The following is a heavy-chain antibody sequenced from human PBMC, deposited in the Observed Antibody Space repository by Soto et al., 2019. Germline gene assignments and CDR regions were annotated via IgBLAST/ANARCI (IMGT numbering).Heavy chain of an antibody. CDR2: ISSSSTYT. CDR3: ARDYSSYGPFDY. D-gene: IGHD5-18*01. Sequence: PGGSLRLSCASSGFTFSSSAMNWVRQAPGKGLEWVSSISSSSTYTYYADSVKGRFTISRDNAKNSLYLQMNSLRAEDTAVYYCARDYSSYGPFDYWGQGTQVTVSS. J-gene: IGHJ4*02. V-gene: IGHV3-21*01. CDR1: GFTFSSSA.